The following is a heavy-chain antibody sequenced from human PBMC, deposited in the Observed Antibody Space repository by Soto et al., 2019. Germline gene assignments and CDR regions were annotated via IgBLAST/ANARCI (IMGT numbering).Heavy chain of an antibody. CDR3: ARAGQTVSFFDF. CDR1: GPSRTSYH. V-gene: IGHV4-59*01. CDR2: VYYNGAT. D-gene: IGHD4-17*01. J-gene: IGHJ5*01. Sequence: QGRFKGPAQGLLSPSEPLSLTSRVLGPSRTSYHWTWIRQSPGKGLEWIGNVYYNGATTYNPSLRSRVAISIDTSEKQFSLKLNSLTAADSATYFCARAGQTVSFFDFWGQGALVAISS.